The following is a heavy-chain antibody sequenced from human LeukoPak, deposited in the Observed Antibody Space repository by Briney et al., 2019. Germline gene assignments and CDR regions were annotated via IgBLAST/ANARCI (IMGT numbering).Heavy chain of an antibody. V-gene: IGHV3-7*01. CDR2: ISQDGSGK. CDR3: ARTTDAIKFDY. Sequence: GGSLRLSCGASGFTFSNYWMSWVRQAPGKGLEWVINISQDGSGKNYADSVEGRFTISRDNAKNSLYLQMNSLRAEDTAVYYCARTTDAIKFDYWGQGTLVTVSS. J-gene: IGHJ4*02. CDR1: GFTFSNYW. D-gene: IGHD1-1*01.